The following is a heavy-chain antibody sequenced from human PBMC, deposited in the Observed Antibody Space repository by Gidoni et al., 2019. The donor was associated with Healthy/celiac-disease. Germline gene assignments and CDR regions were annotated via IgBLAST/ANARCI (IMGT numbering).Heavy chain of an antibody. Sequence: QVQLVQSGAEVKKPGASVKVSCKASGYTFTSYAMHWVRQAPGQRLEWMGWINAGNGNTKYSQKFQGRVTITRDTSASTAYMELSSLRSEDTAVYYCASSTPGIVGATGLDYWGQGTLVTVSS. CDR1: GYTFTSYA. D-gene: IGHD1-26*01. CDR2: INAGNGNT. J-gene: IGHJ4*02. CDR3: ASSTPGIVGATGLDY. V-gene: IGHV1-3*01.